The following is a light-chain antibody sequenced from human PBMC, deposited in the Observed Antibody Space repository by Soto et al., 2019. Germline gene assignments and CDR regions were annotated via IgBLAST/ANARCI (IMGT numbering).Light chain of an antibody. J-gene: IGKJ2*01. CDR2: GAS. V-gene: IGKV3-15*01. CDR1: QSVSSN. Sequence: EIVMTQSPATLPVSPGERATLSCRASQSVSSNLAWYQQKPGQAPRLLIYGASTRATGIPARFSGSGSGTEVTLTISSLQSEDFAVYYCQQYNDWPPKQYTFGQGTKLEIK. CDR3: QQYNDWPPKQYT.